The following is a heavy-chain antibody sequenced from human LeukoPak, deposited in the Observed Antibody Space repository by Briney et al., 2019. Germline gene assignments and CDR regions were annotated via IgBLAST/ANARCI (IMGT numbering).Heavy chain of an antibody. CDR3: ARTRSALYYYGSGINY. Sequence: KPSETLSLTCAVYGGSFSGYYWSWIRQPPGKGLEWIGEINHSGSTNYNPSLKSRVTISVDTSKNQFSLKQSSVTAADTAVYYCARTRSALYYYGSGINYWGQGTLVTVSS. CDR1: GGSFSGYY. V-gene: IGHV4-34*01. CDR2: INHSGST. J-gene: IGHJ4*02. D-gene: IGHD3-10*01.